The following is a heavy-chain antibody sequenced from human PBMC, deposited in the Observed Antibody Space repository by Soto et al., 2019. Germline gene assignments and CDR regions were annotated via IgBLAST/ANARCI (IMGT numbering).Heavy chain of an antibody. V-gene: IGHV3-23*01. CDR2: ISGSGGST. J-gene: IGHJ5*02. Sequence: EVQLLESGGGLVQPGGSLRLSCAASGFTFSSYAMSWVRQAPGKGLEWVSAISGSGGSTYYADSVKGRFTSSRDNSKNTLYLQMNGLRAEDTAVHYCAKDHWDIGPSPWFDPWGQGTLVTVSS. CDR1: GFTFSSYA. CDR3: AKDHWDIGPSPWFDP. D-gene: IGHD1-26*01.